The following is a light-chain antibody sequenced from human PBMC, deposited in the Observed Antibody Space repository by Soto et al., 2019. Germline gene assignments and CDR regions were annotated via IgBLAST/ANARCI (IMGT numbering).Light chain of an antibody. CDR2: RNN. J-gene: IGLJ7*01. CDR1: SSNIGSNY. Sequence: QSVLTQPPSASGTPGQRVTISCSGSSSNIGSNYVYWYQQLPGTAPKLLIYRNNQRPSGGPDQFSGSKSRTSASLAISGLRSDYEADYYCPSWYFRLSAPVFGGGTQLTVL. CDR3: PSWYFRLSAPV. V-gene: IGLV1-47*01.